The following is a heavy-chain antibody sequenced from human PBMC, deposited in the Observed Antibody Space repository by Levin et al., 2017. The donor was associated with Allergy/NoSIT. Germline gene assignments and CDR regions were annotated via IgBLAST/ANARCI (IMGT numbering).Heavy chain of an antibody. V-gene: IGHV4-59*02. CDR2: ISYSGSS. CDR3: ARVSSGWFDS. J-gene: IGHJ5*01. CDR1: GGSVSSFY. D-gene: IGHD6-6*01. Sequence: SETLSLTCTVSGGSVSSFYWSWIRQPPGKGLEWIGYISYSGSSNYNPSLKSRVNTSVDTSKKQFFLKLSSVTAADTAVYYCARVSSGWFDSWGQGTLVTVSS.